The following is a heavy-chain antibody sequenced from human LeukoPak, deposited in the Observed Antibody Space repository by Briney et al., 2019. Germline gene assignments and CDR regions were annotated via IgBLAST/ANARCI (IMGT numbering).Heavy chain of an antibody. CDR3: ARQLRGSSSLFDP. CDR2: IYYSGST. V-gene: IGHV4-39*01. J-gene: IGHJ5*02. D-gene: IGHD6-6*01. CDR1: GGSISSSSYY. Sequence: SETLSLTCTVSGGSISSSSYYWGWIRQPPGKGLEWIGSIYYSGSTYYNPSLKSRVTISVDTSKNQFSLKLSSVTAADTAVYYCARQLRGSSSLFDPWGQGTLVTVSS.